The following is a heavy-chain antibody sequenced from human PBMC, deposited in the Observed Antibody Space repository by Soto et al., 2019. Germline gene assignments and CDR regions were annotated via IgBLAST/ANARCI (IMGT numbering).Heavy chain of an antibody. CDR3: ARALSLLRFLKNWFDP. CDR2: MNPNSGNT. D-gene: IGHD3-3*01. V-gene: IGHV1-8*01. J-gene: IGHJ5*02. CDR1: GYTFTSYD. Sequence: GASVKVSCKASGYTFTSYDINWVRQATGQGLEWKGWMNPNSGNTGYAQKFQGRVTMTRNTSISTAYMELSSLRSEDTAVFYCARALSLLRFLKNWFDPWGQGTLVTVSS.